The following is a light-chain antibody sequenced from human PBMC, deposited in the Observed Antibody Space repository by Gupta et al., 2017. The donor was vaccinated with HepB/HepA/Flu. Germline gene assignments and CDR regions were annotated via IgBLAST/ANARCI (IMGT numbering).Light chain of an antibody. Sequence: SYVLTLPPWVSVAPGETDRITCGGHTIGSKNVQWYTHKEGQAPVLVVHYERYQPSGIPELFSGSNSGHAATLTISRVEAGDEGDYYCQVWESSGDHYWVFGGGTKVTV. V-gene: IGLV3-21*02. CDR1: TIGSKN. J-gene: IGLJ3*02. CDR3: QVWESSGDHYWV. CDR2: YER.